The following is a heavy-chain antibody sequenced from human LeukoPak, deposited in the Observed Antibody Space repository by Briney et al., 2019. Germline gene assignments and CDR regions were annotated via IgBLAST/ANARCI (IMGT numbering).Heavy chain of an antibody. CDR3: HMGLVPAKYYYGMDV. J-gene: IGHJ6*02. CDR1: GGSISSGGYY. CDR2: IYYSGST. Sequence: SETLSLTCTVSGGSISSGGYYWSWIRQHPGKGLEWIGYIYYSGSTYYNPSLKSRVTISVDTSKNQFSLKLSSVTAADTAVYYCHMGLVPAKYYYGMDVWGQGTTVTVSS. D-gene: IGHD2-2*01. V-gene: IGHV4-31*03.